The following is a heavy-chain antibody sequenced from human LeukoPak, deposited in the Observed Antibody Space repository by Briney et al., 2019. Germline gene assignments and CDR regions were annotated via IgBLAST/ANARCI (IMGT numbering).Heavy chain of an antibody. CDR3: ARPRERSSSWDRRGYYFDY. Sequence: GGSLRLSRAASGFTFDDYGMSWVRHPPGKGLEWVSGINWNDGSTGYAHSVKGRFTISRDNAKTSLYLQMNSLRAEDTALYYCARPRERSSSWDRRGYYFDYWGQGTLVTVSS. V-gene: IGHV3-20*04. D-gene: IGHD6-13*01. J-gene: IGHJ4*02. CDR1: GFTFDDYG. CDR2: INWNDGST.